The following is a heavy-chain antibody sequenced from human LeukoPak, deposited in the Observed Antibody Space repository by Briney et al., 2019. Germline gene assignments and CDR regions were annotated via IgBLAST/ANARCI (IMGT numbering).Heavy chain of an antibody. CDR3: AKNQGQWLVPGDY. D-gene: IGHD6-19*01. V-gene: IGHV3-23*01. J-gene: IGHJ4*02. CDR2: IIGYVGST. CDR1: GFTFSNFV. Sequence: PRGCLRLSCAPSGFTFSNFVMSWVRHAPGKGLEWVSSIIGYVGSTYYADSVKGRFTISRDNSKKTLYLQRSNLRAEDTALYSCAKNQGQWLVPGDYWGQGTLVTVSS.